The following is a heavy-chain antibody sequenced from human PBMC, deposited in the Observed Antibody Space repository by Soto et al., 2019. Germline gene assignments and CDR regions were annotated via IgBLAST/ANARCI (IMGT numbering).Heavy chain of an antibody. V-gene: IGHV3-30-3*01. J-gene: IGHJ4*02. CDR3: ATSPHTVTLDDY. CDR1: DFTFSSYA. CDR2: ISYDGREK. Sequence: QVQLVESGGAVVQPGRSLRLSCAASDFTFSSYAMHWVRQAPGKGLEWVAVISYDGREKYYVDSVKGRFTISRDNSKNTLSLQMNSLRAEDTALYYCATSPHTVTLDDYWGQGTLVTVSS. D-gene: IGHD4-17*01.